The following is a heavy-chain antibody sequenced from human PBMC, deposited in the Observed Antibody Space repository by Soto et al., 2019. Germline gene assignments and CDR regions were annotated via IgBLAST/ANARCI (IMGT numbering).Heavy chain of an antibody. Sequence: PSETLSLTCTVSGGSISSGGYYWSWIRQHPGKGLEWIGYIYYSGSTYYNPSLKSRVTISVDTSKNQFSLKLSSVTAADTAVYYCARDNPGTGGYYYYGMDVWGQGTTVT. J-gene: IGHJ6*02. CDR1: GGSISSGGYY. CDR2: IYYSGST. V-gene: IGHV4-31*03. CDR3: ARDNPGTGGYYYYGMDV. D-gene: IGHD1-26*01.